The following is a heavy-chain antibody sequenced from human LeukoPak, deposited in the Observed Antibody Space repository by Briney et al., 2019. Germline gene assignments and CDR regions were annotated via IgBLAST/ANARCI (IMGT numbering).Heavy chain of an antibody. V-gene: IGHV1-8*01. Sequence: ASAKVSCKASGYTFSSYDINWVRQATGQGLEWMGWMNPNSGNTGYAQKFQGRVTMTRSTSISTAYMELSSLTSEDTAVYYCARVPRRGDRFDPWGQGTLVTVSS. CDR3: ARVPRRGDRFDP. D-gene: IGHD3-10*01. J-gene: IGHJ5*02. CDR1: GYTFSSYD. CDR2: MNPNSGNT.